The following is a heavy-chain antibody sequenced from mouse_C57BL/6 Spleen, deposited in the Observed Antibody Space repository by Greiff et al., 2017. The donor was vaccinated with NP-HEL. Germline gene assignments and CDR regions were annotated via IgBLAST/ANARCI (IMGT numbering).Heavy chain of an antibody. Sequence: QVQLQQPGAELVKPGASVKLSCTASGYTFTSYWMHWVKQRPGQGLEWIGMIHPNSGSTKYNEKFKSKATLTVDKSSSTTYMHLSSLTSEDDAVYFCARNCEGDYAMDYWGQGTSVTVSS. CDR2: IHPNSGST. CDR1: GYTFTSYW. J-gene: IGHJ4*01. CDR3: ARNCEGDYAMDY. V-gene: IGHV1-64*01. D-gene: IGHD4-1*01.